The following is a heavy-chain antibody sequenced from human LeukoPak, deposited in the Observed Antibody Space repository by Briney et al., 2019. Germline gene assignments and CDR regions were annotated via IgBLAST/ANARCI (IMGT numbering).Heavy chain of an antibody. CDR1: GFTFSSYS. Sequence: PGGSLRLSCAASGFTFSSYSMNWVRQAPGKGLEWVSSISSSSSYIYYADSVKGRFTISRDNAKNSLYVQMNSLRAEDTAVYYCARDPLSSSSFDYWGQGTLVTVSS. J-gene: IGHJ4*02. CDR3: ARDPLSSSSFDY. CDR2: ISSSSSYI. D-gene: IGHD6-13*01. V-gene: IGHV3-21*01.